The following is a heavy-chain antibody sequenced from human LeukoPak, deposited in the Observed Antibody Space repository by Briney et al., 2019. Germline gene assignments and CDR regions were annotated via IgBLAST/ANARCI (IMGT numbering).Heavy chain of an antibody. V-gene: IGHV1-18*01. CDR2: ISAYNGNT. CDR1: GYTVSSYG. CDR3: ARVRIEQQPYDY. D-gene: IGHD6-13*01. Sequence: GASVKVSCKASGYTVSSYGISWVRQARGQGLEWMGWISAYNGNTNYAQKLQGRVTMTTDTSTSTAYMELRSLRSDDTAVYYCARVRIEQQPYDYWGQGTLVTVSS. J-gene: IGHJ4*02.